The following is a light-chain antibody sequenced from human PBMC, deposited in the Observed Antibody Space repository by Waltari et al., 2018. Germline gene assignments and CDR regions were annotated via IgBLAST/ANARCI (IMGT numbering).Light chain of an antibody. V-gene: IGKV1-16*01. Sequence: DIQMTQSPSLLSASVGDRISITCRASQDIRNSLTWFQQKPGKAPKSLIYDTSRWQSGVPSSFSGTGSGTDFTLTISSLQPEDFATYYCQQYQNYPFTFGQGTKLEIK. J-gene: IGKJ2*01. CDR2: DTS. CDR1: QDIRNS. CDR3: QQYQNYPFT.